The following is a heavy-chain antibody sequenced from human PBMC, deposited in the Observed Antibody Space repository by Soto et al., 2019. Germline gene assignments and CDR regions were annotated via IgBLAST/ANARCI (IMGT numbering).Heavy chain of an antibody. CDR2: INGSGGST. V-gene: IGHV3-23*01. CDR3: AKDAIYSGYGVWVDY. Sequence: PGGSLTLSCAASGFTFSGYAMSWVRQPPGKGLEWVSDINGSGGSTYYAASVKGRFTISRANSKNTLYLQINSLSAEATAVYYYAKDAIYSGYGVWVDYWGKGTRFTVSS. J-gene: IGHJ4*02. CDR1: GFTFSGYA. D-gene: IGHD5-12*01.